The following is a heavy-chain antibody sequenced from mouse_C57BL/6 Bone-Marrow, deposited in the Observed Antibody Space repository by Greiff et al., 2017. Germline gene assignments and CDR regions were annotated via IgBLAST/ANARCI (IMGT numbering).Heavy chain of an antibody. Sequence: VQLQQSGPELVKPGASVKISCKASGYSFTGYYMNWVKQSPEKSLEWIGEINPSTGGTTYNQKFKAKATLTVDKSSSTAYMQLKSLTSEDSAVYYCAFYYGSIHWYFAVWGTGTTGTVSS. D-gene: IGHD1-1*01. CDR1: GYSFTGYY. J-gene: IGHJ1*03. V-gene: IGHV1-42*01. CDR3: AFYYGSIHWYFAV. CDR2: INPSTGGT.